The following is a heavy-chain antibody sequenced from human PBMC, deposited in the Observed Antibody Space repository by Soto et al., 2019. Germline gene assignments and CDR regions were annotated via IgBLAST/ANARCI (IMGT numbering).Heavy chain of an antibody. CDR3: ARARTSSCPVGCWFDP. Sequence: SVKVSCKASGGTFSSYAISWVRQAPGQGLEWMGGIIPIFGTGNYAQKFQGRVTITADESTSTAYMELSSLRSEDTAVYYCARARTSSCPVGCWFDPWGQGTLVTVSS. CDR1: GGTFSSYA. V-gene: IGHV1-69*13. D-gene: IGHD2-15*01. J-gene: IGHJ5*02. CDR2: IIPIFGTG.